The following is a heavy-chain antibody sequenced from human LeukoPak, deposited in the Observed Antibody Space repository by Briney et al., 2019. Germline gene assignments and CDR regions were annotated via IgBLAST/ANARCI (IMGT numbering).Heavy chain of an antibody. D-gene: IGHD3-22*01. Sequence: SETLSLTCTVSGGSISSSSYYWGWIRQPPGKGLEWIGSIYYSGSTYYNPSLKSRVTISVDTSRNQFSLKLSSVTAADTAVYYCATVYSYDSSAYYRLDYWGQGTLVTVSS. CDR2: IYYSGST. CDR3: ATVYSYDSSAYYRLDY. CDR1: GGSISSSSYY. V-gene: IGHV4-39*07. J-gene: IGHJ4*02.